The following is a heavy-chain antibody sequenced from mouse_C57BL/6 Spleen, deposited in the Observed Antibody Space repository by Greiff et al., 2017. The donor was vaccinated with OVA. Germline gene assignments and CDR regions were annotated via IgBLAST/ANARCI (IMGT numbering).Heavy chain of an antibody. D-gene: IGHD1-1*01. CDR1: GYTFTDYE. Sequence: VQLQQSGAELVRPGASVTLSCKASGYTFTDYEMHWVKQTPVHGLEWIGAIDPETGGTAYNQKFKGKAILTADKSSSTAYMELRSLTSEDSAVYYCTRQYYGSSPWDFDVWGTGTTVTVSS. V-gene: IGHV1-15*01. J-gene: IGHJ1*03. CDR3: TRQYYGSSPWDFDV. CDR2: IDPETGGT.